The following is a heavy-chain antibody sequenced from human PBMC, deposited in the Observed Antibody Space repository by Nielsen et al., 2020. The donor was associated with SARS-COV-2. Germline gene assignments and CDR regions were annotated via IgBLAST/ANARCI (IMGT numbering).Heavy chain of an antibody. CDR2: INTNTGNP. V-gene: IGHV7-4-1*02. Sequence: WVRQAPGQGLEWMGWINTNTGNPTYAQGFTGRFVFSLDTSVSTAYLQISSLKAEDTAVYYCARQDGWYFDYYYYGMDVWGQGTTVTVSS. D-gene: IGHD6-19*01. J-gene: IGHJ6*02. CDR3: ARQDGWYFDYYYYGMDV.